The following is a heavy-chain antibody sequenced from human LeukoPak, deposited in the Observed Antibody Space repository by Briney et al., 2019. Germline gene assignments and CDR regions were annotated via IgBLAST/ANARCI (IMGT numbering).Heavy chain of an antibody. CDR1: EFTFDTYA. CDR2: ISGGGGST. J-gene: IGHJ4*02. Sequence: GGSLRLSCAASEFTFDTYAMTWVRQAPGKGLEWVSAISGGGGSTYYADSVKGRFTISRDNSQNTMVLQVKSLKVEDTAVYYCAKGMSFSSGSSLEYWGQGTLVAVSS. D-gene: IGHD3-10*01. CDR3: AKGMSFSSGSSLEY. V-gene: IGHV3-23*01.